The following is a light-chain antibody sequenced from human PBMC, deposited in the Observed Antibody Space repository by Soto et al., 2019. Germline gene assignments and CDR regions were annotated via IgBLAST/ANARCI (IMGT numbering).Light chain of an antibody. J-gene: IGKJ1*01. Sequence: EIVVTQSPATLSLSPGERATLSCRAGQSVSSDLAWYQQKPGQAPRLLIHDASHRAAGIPARFSGSGFGTDFTLTISSLEPEDFALYYCQQYNNAPLPCTFGQGTKVDIK. CDR1: QSVSSD. V-gene: IGKV3-11*01. CDR3: QQYNNAPLPCT. CDR2: DAS.